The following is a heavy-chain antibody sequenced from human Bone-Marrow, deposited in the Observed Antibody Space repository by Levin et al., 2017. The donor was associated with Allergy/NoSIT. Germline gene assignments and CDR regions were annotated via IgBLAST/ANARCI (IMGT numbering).Heavy chain of an antibody. Sequence: PSETLSLTCAVYGGSFSGYYWSWIRQPPGKGLEWIGEINHSGSTNYNPSLKSRVTISVDTSKNQFSLKLSSVTAADTAVYYCARVVGFSGEDCSSTSCLDYYDYYYMDVWGKGTTVTVSS. D-gene: IGHD2-2*01. CDR3: ARVVGFSGEDCSSTSCLDYYDYYYMDV. J-gene: IGHJ6*03. CDR2: INHSGST. CDR1: GGSFSGYY. V-gene: IGHV4-34*01.